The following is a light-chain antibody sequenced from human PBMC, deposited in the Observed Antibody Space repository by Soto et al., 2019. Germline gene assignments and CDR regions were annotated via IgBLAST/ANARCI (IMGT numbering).Light chain of an antibody. V-gene: IGLV1-40*01. CDR1: SSNIGAGYD. CDR3: PSYDSSLSGWV. CDR2: GNN. Sequence: QAVVTQPPSVSGAPGQRVTISCTGSSSNIGAGYDVHWYQQLPGTAPKLLIYGNNNRPSGVPDRFSGSKSGTSASLAITGLQAEDEADYYCPSYDSSLSGWVFGGGTKVTVL. J-gene: IGLJ3*02.